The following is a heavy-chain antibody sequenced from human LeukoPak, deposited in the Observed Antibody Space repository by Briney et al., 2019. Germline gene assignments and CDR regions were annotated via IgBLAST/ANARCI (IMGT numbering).Heavy chain of an antibody. Sequence: PGESLKISCKGSGYSFTSYWIGWVRQMPGKGLEWMGIIYPADSDTRYSPSFQGQVTISADKSISTAYLQWSRLKASDTAMYYCARFNYGSAYAAGSAFDIWGQGTMVTVSS. CDR2: IYPADSDT. D-gene: IGHD5-12*01. V-gene: IGHV5-51*01. J-gene: IGHJ3*02. CDR1: GYSFTSYW. CDR3: ARFNYGSAYAAGSAFDI.